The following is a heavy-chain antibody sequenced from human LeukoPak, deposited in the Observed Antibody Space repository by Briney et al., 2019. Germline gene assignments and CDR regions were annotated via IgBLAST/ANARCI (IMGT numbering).Heavy chain of an antibody. Sequence: SGGSLRLSCAASGFTFSSYAMHWVRQAPGKGLEYVSAISSNGGSTYYANSVKGRFTISRDNSKNTLYLQMNSLRAEDTAVYYCAKDLIGIAVAGTDYWGQGTLVTVSS. CDR2: ISSNGGST. CDR1: GFTFSSYA. D-gene: IGHD6-19*01. V-gene: IGHV3-64*01. CDR3: AKDLIGIAVAGTDY. J-gene: IGHJ4*02.